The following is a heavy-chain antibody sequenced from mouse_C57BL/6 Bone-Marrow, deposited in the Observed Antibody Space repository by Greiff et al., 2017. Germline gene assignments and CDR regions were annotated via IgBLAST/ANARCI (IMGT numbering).Heavy chain of an antibody. J-gene: IGHJ3*01. V-gene: IGHV5-12*01. CDR3: ARMDGGFAY. CDR2: ISNGGGSP. D-gene: IGHD1-1*01. CDR1: GFTFSDYY. Sequence: EVQLVESGGGLVQPGGSLKLSCAASGFTFSDYYMYWVRQTPEKRLEWVAYISNGGGSPYYPDSVKGRVTISRDNAKTTLYLQMSRLNSVDTAMYYCARMDGGFAYWGQGTLVTVSA.